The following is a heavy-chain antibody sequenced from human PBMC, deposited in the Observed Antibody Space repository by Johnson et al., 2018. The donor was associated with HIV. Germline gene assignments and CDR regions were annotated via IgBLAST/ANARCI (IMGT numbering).Heavy chain of an antibody. J-gene: IGHJ3*02. CDR3: ARVEGADAFDI. V-gene: IGHV3-23*01. CDR2: ISGSGGST. CDR1: GFTFSSYA. Sequence: EVQLLESGGGVVQPGRSLRLSCAASGFTFSSYAMSWVRQAPGKGLEWVSAISGSGGSTYYADSVKGRFTISRDNAKNSLYLQMNSLRAEDTALYYCARVEGADAFDIWGQGTMVTVSS.